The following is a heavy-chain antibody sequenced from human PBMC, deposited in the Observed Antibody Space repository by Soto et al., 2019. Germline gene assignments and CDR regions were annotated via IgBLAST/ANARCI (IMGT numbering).Heavy chain of an antibody. J-gene: IGHJ4*02. CDR3: ARHLYDYLDY. CDR1: GYSFTNYW. D-gene: IGHD3-16*01. CDR2: IYPGDSDT. Sequence: GESLKISCKASGYSFTNYWIGWVRQMPGKGLEWMGIIYPGDSDTRYSPSFQGQVTISVDKSINTAYLQWSSLRASDTAMYYCARHLYDYLDYWGQGTLVTVSS. V-gene: IGHV5-51*01.